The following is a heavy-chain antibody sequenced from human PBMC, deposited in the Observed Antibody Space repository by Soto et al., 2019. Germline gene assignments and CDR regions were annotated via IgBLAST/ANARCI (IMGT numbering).Heavy chain of an antibody. D-gene: IGHD6-19*01. CDR2: ISGSGGST. J-gene: IGHJ4*02. V-gene: IGHV3-23*01. CDR1: GFTFSSYA. Sequence: EVQLLESGGGLVQPGGSLRLSCAASGFTFSSYAMSWVRQAPGKGLEWVSAISGSGGSTYYADSVKGRFTISRDNSKNTLYLQRSSRRAEDTAVYYCAKDSPCASGWSSYFAYWGQGTLVTVSS. CDR3: AKDSPCASGWSSYFAY.